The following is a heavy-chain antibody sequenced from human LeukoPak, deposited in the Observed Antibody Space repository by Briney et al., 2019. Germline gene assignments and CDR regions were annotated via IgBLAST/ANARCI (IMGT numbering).Heavy chain of an antibody. J-gene: IGHJ4*02. CDR2: ISGSGGST. V-gene: IGHV3-23*01. CDR3: AKDLWTVTQFDY. D-gene: IGHD1-1*01. Sequence: GRSLRLSCAASGFTFSSYGMHWVRQAPGKGLEWVSAISGSGGSTYYADSVKGRFTISRDNSKNTLYLQMNSLRAEDTAVYYCAKDLWTVTQFDYWGQGTLVTVSS. CDR1: GFTFSSYG.